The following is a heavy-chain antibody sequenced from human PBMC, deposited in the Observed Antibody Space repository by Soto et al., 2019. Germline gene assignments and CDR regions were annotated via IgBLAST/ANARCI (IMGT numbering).Heavy chain of an antibody. V-gene: IGHV4-34*01. Sequence: PSETLSLTCAVYGGSFSGYYWSWIRQPPGKGLEWIGEINHSGSTNYNPSLKSRVTISVDTSKNQFSLKLSSVTAADTAVYYCARGVSYEKNWIDPSGQGALVTVSS. CDR1: GGSFSGYY. CDR3: ARGVSYEKNWIDP. D-gene: IGHD5-12*01. J-gene: IGHJ5*02. CDR2: INHSGST.